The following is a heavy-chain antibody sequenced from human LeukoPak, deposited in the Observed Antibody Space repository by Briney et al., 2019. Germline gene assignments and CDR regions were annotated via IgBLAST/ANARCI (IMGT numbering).Heavy chain of an antibody. D-gene: IGHD6-19*01. V-gene: IGHV4-39*07. J-gene: IGHJ4*02. CDR2: INYSGNT. Sequence: SETLSLTCTVSGDSISSSGYYWGWIRQSPGKGLEWIGTINYSGNTYYNPSLKSRVTISVDTSKNQFSLKLSSVTAADTAVYYCARGAVAGIPVPFDYWGQGTLVTVSS. CDR3: ARGAVAGIPVPFDY. CDR1: GDSISSSGYY.